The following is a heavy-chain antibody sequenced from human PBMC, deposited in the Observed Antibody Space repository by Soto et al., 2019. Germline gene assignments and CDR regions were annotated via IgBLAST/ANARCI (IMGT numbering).Heavy chain of an antibody. CDR3: AKAATVTSYYYYGMDV. V-gene: IGHV3-43*01. J-gene: IGHJ6*02. CDR1: GFTFDDYT. CDR2: ISWDGGST. Sequence: GGSLRLSCAASGFTFDDYTMHWVRQAPGKGLEWVSLISWDGGSTYYADSVKGRFTISRDNSKNSLYLQMNSLRTEDTALYYRAKAATVTSYYYYGMDVWGQGTTVTVSS. D-gene: IGHD4-17*01.